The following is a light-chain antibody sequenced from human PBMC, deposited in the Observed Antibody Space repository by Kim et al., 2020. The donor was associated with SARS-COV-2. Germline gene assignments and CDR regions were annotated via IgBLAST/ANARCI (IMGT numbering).Light chain of an antibody. V-gene: IGLV3-19*01. CDR1: SLGSYY. Sequence: SSELTQDPAVSVALGQTVRITCQGDSLGSYYASWYQKKPGQAPVLVIYGKNNRPSGIPDRFSGSIAGNIVSLTITGAQAEDEADYYCNSRDTSGNHYFFGPGTKVTVL. CDR3: NSRDTSGNHYF. CDR2: GKN. J-gene: IGLJ1*01.